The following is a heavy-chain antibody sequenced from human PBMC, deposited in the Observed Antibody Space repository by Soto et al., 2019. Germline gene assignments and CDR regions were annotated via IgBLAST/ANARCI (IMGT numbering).Heavy chain of an antibody. CDR2: IYYSGST. CDR3: ARNRTKRHMVRGRYYYYYGMDV. D-gene: IGHD3-10*01. CDR1: GGSISSGGYY. J-gene: IGHJ6*02. V-gene: IGHV4-31*03. Sequence: PSETLSLTCTVSGGSISSGGYYWSWIRQHPGKGLEWIGYIYYSGSTYYNPSLKSRVTISVDTSKNQFSLKLSSVTAADTAVYYCARNRTKRHMVRGRYYYYYGMDVWGQGTTVTVSS.